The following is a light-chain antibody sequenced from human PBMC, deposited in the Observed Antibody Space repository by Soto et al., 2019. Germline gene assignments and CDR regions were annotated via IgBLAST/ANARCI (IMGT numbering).Light chain of an antibody. CDR1: QSVSNF. V-gene: IGKV3-11*01. J-gene: IGKJ4*01. Sequence: EIVLTQSPATLSLSPGERATLSCRASQSVSNFLAWYQQKPGQPPRLLIYDASTRAAGIPARFSGSGSGTDFTLTISSLEPEDVAIYYCQQRSKWPPLTFGGGTKVEIK. CDR3: QQRSKWPPLT. CDR2: DAS.